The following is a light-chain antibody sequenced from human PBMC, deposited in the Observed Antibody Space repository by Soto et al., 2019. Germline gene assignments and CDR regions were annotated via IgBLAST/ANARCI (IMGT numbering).Light chain of an antibody. Sequence: IQMTQSPSSLSASVGDRVTITCQASQDIRNHLNWYQQKPGKAPKLLIYDASNLETGVPSRFSGSGSGTDFTFTISGLQPEDFAAYYCQHYDNLTPITFGPGTKVDIK. CDR3: QHYDNLTPIT. CDR2: DAS. CDR1: QDIRNH. J-gene: IGKJ3*01. V-gene: IGKV1-33*01.